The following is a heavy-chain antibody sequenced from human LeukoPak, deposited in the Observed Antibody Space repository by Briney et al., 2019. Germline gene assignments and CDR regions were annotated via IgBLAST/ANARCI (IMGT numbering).Heavy chain of an antibody. J-gene: IGHJ3*02. D-gene: IGHD2-2*01. CDR1: GYTFTGYY. CDR2: INPNSVGT. Sequence: ASVKVSCKASGYTFTGYYIHWVRQAPGQRLEWMGWINPNSVGTNYAQKFQGRVTMTRDTYISTAYMELSGLRSDDTAAYYCARRYCDSTRRYDAFDIWGQGTMVTVSS. CDR3: ARRYCDSTRRYDAFDI. V-gene: IGHV1-2*02.